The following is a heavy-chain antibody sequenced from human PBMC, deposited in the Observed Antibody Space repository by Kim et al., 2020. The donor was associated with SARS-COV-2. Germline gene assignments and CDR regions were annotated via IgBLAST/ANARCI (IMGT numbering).Heavy chain of an antibody. CDR2: ISSEGSKK. V-gene: IGHV3-30*18. CDR1: GFTFSTYA. D-gene: IGHD6-13*01. CDR3: AKNYWVAAGGTMDYYVMDV. J-gene: IGHJ6*02. Sequence: GGSLRLSCAASGFTFSTYAMHWVRPAPGKGLEWVAVISSEGSKKSDVDSVKGRFTISTDNPKNTLYLQMSSLRAEDTALYYCAKNYWVAAGGTMDYYVMDVWGQGTTVTVSS.